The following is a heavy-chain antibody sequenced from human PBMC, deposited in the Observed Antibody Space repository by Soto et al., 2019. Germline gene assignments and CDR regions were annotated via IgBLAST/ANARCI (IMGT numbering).Heavy chain of an antibody. CDR1: GGSIISYY. J-gene: IGHJ4*02. CDR2: IYYSGST. D-gene: IGHD3-10*01. Sequence: PSEILSLTCTVSGGSIISYYWGWIRQPPGKGLEWIGYIYYSGSTNYNPSLKSRVTISVDTSKNQFSLKLSSVTAADTAVYYCARETTMGFDYWGQGTLVTVSS. V-gene: IGHV4-59*01. CDR3: ARETTMGFDY.